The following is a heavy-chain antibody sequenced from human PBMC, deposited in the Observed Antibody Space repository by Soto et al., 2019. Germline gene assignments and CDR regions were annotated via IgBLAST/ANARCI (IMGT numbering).Heavy chain of an antibody. J-gene: IGHJ6*02. CDR2: ISYDGSNK. V-gene: IGHV3-30-3*01. CDR3: ARGDLVGATGVGYYYYGMDV. CDR1: GFTFSSYA. Sequence: PGGSLRLSCAASGFTFSSYAMHWVRQAPGKGLEWVAVISYDGSNKYYADSVKGRFTISRDNSKNTLYLQMNSLRAEDTAVYYCARGDLVGATGVGYYYYGMDVWGQGTTVTVSS. D-gene: IGHD1-26*01.